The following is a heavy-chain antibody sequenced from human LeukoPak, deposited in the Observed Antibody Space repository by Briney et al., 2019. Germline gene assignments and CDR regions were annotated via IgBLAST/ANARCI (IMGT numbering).Heavy chain of an antibody. V-gene: IGHV1-2*02. CDR1: GYTFTGYY. CDR2: VNPHSGGT. Sequence: ASVKVSCKASGYTFTGYYIHWVRQAPGQGLEWMGWVNPHSGGTNFAQGFRGRVTLTRDTSVTTAYMELNRLQSDDTAIYYCARTDNKYDSRLLFNWGQGTQIIVSS. CDR3: ARTDNKYDSRLLFN. D-gene: IGHD6-13*01. J-gene: IGHJ4*02.